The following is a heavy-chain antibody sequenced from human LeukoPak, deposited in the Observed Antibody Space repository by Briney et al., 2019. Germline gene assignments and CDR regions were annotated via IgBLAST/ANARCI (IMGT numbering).Heavy chain of an antibody. Sequence: GSLRLSCAASGFTFSSYWMSWVRQAPGKGLEWVADINHDGSEKYYVDSVKGRFTISRDNAKNSLYMQMNSLRAEDTAVYYCARDPTRRYDYWGQGTLVTVFS. J-gene: IGHJ4*02. CDR2: INHDGSEK. V-gene: IGHV3-7*01. D-gene: IGHD5-24*01. CDR1: GFTFSSYW. CDR3: ARDPTRRYDY.